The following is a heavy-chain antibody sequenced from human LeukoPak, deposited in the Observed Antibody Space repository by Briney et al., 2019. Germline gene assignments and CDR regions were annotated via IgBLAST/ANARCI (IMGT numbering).Heavy chain of an antibody. CDR1: GYTFTGYY. V-gene: IGHV1-2*02. J-gene: IGHJ3*02. Sequence: ASVKVSCKASGYTFTGYYMHWVRQAPGQGLEWMGWINPNSGGTNYAQKFQGRVTMTRDTSISTAYMELSRLRSDDTAVYYCAGYSGYCSSTSCYTVAAFDIWGQGTMVTVSS. D-gene: IGHD2-2*02. CDR2: INPNSGGT. CDR3: AGYSGYCSSTSCYTVAAFDI.